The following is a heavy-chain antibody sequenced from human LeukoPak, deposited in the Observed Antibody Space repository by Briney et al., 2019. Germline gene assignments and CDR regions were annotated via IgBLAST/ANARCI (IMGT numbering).Heavy chain of an antibody. Sequence: SVKVSCKASGGTFSSYAISWVRQAPGQGLEWMGGIIPIFGTANYAQKFQGRVTITADESTSTAYMELSSLRSEDTAVYYCARIHRYCSGGACYVLDNWGQGTLVAVSS. D-gene: IGHD2-15*01. CDR3: ARIHRYCSGGACYVLDN. V-gene: IGHV1-69*13. J-gene: IGHJ4*02. CDR2: IIPIFGTA. CDR1: GGTFSSYA.